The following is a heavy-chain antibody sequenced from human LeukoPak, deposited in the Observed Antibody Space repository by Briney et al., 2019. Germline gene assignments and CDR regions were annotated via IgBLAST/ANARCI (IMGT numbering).Heavy chain of an antibody. Sequence: SETLSLTCTVSGGSIGSYYWSWIRQPAGKGLEWIGRIYTSGSTNYNPSLKSRVTMSVDTSKNQFSLKLSSVTAADTAVYYCARDCDVSSSWFWKYNWFDPWGRGTLVTVSS. CDR2: IYTSGST. J-gene: IGHJ5*02. CDR1: GGSIGSYY. V-gene: IGHV4-4*07. CDR3: ARDCDVSSSWFWKYNWFDP. D-gene: IGHD6-13*01.